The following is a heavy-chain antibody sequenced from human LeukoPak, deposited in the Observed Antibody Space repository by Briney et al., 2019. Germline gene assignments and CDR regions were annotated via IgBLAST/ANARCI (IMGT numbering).Heavy chain of an antibody. CDR2: IYYSGST. D-gene: IGHD4-23*01. Sequence: PSQTLSLTWTVSGGSISSGGYYWSWIRQHPGKGLEWIGYIYYSGSTYYNPSLKSRVTISVDTSKNQFSLKLSSVTAADTAVYYCARSRVVTPGYFDYWGQGTLVTVSS. J-gene: IGHJ4*02. V-gene: IGHV4-31*02. CDR3: ARSRVVTPGYFDY. CDR1: GGSISSGGYY.